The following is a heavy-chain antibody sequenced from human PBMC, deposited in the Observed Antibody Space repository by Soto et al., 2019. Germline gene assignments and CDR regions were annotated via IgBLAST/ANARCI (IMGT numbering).Heavy chain of an antibody. CDR2: IYSGDSDT. V-gene: IGHV5-51*01. Sequence: GESRKISCKGSGYRFTSYSIGWVRQMPGKGLEWMGIIYSGDSDTRYSPSFQGQVTISADKSISTAYLQWSSLKASDTAMYFCASCAMSGGRCYSLSMDVWGKGTTVTVSS. D-gene: IGHD2-15*01. CDR3: ASCAMSGGRCYSLSMDV. J-gene: IGHJ6*03. CDR1: GYRFTSYS.